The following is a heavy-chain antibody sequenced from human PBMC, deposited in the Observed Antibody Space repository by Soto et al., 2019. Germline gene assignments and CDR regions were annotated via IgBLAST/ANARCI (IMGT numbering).Heavy chain of an antibody. Sequence: SETLSLTCAVSGGSISSSNWWNWVRQPPGKGLEWIGEIHHSGSTNYNPSLKSRVTISVDKSKNQFSLKLNSVTAADTAVYYCARVRQGCSSTSCYFDPWGQGTLVSVSS. D-gene: IGHD2-2*01. J-gene: IGHJ5*02. CDR1: GGSISSSNW. CDR2: IHHSGST. CDR3: ARVRQGCSSTSCYFDP. V-gene: IGHV4-4*02.